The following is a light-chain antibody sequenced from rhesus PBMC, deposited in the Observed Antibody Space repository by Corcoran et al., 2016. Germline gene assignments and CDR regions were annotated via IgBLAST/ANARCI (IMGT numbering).Light chain of an antibody. CDR2: GAS. V-gene: IGKV3-53*01. CDR1: QSVSSY. CDR3: QKYSSSPT. Sequence: QVILTQSPATLSLSPGERATLSCRASQSVSSYLAWYQQKPGQSPRLLIYGASSRGTGIPDRFSGSGAGTEFTLTISSLEPEDFAVYYCQKYSSSPTFGGGTKVEIK. J-gene: IGKJ4*01.